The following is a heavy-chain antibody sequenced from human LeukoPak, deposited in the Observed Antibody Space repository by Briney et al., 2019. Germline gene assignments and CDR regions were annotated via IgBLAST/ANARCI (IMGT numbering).Heavy chain of an antibody. D-gene: IGHD1-26*01. CDR3: ARHSGSELVFDY. J-gene: IGHJ4*02. Sequence: ASVKVSCKASVYTFTSYVFSCVRPALGQGGGWVGCISAYNGNTNYAQKLQGRVIMTPDTSTSTAYMELRSLRSDDTAVYYCARHSGSELVFDYWGQGTLVTVSS. CDR1: VYTFTSYV. CDR2: ISAYNGNT. V-gene: IGHV1-18*01.